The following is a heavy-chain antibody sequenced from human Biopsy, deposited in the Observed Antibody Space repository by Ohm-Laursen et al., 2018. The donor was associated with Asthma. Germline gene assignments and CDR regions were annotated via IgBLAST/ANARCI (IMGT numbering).Heavy chain of an antibody. V-gene: IGHV4-39*01. Sequence: GTLSLTCPVSGGSMSSGSYSWGWIRQPPGKGLEWIGSISYTGNTDIPSLRSRVTLSVDTSKNNFSLKLTSVTAADTAVFYCARHWNWGSFFDYWGQGMLVTVSS. CDR2: ISYTGNT. D-gene: IGHD7-27*01. CDR3: ARHWNWGSFFDY. CDR1: GGSMSSGSYS. J-gene: IGHJ4*02.